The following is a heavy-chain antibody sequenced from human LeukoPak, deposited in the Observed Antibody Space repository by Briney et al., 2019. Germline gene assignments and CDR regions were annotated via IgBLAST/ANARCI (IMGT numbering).Heavy chain of an antibody. CDR1: GYTFTIYY. CDR3: ARQKVVTAISTPLGGYFDY. J-gene: IGHJ4*02. Sequence: ASVKVSCKASGYTFTIYYMHWVRQALAQGLEWVGIINPSGGSTSYPQKFQGRVTMTRDTSTSTVYMELSSLRSDDTAVYYCARQKVVTAISTPLGGYFDYWGQGTLVTVSS. D-gene: IGHD2-21*02. CDR2: INPSGGST. V-gene: IGHV1-46*01.